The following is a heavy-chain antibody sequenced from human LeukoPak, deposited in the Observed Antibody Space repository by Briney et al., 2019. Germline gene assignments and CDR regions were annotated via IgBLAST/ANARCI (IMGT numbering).Heavy chain of an antibody. CDR3: ARSSDSSGYYYLRNWFDP. CDR1: GGTFSSYA. D-gene: IGHD3-22*01. V-gene: IGHV1-69*04. CDR2: IIPILGRA. Sequence: GASVKVSCKASGGTFSSYAISWVRQPPGQGLEWMGRIIPILGRANYAHKFQGRVTITADKSTSTAYMELSSLRSEDTAVYYCARSSDSSGYYYLRNWFDPWGQGTLVTVSS. J-gene: IGHJ5*02.